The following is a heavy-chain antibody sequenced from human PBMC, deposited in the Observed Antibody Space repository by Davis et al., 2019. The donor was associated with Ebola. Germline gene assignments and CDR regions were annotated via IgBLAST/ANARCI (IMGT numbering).Heavy chain of an antibody. V-gene: IGHV3-72*01. CDR1: GFTFSDHY. J-gene: IGHJ4*02. D-gene: IGHD1-26*01. CDR3: ASPSGSYSI. Sequence: GESLKISCAVSGFTFSDHYMDWVRQAPGKGLEWVGRTRNKAKSYTTEYAASVKGRFTISRDNAKNSLYLQMNSLRAEDTAVYYCASPSGSYSIWGQGTLITVSS. CDR2: TRNKAKSYTT.